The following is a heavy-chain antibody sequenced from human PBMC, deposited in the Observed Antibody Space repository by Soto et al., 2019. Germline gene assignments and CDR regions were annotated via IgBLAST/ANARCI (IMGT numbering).Heavy chain of an antibody. V-gene: IGHV3-21*01. CDR2: ISSSSSYI. CDR3: ARDSGSYQYYFDY. Sequence: EVQLVESGGGLVKPGGSLRLSCAASGFTFSSYSMNWVRQAPGKGLEWVSSISSSSSYIYYADSVKGRFTISRDNAKNYLYLQMNSLRAEDTAVYYCARDSGSYQYYFDYWGQGTLVTVSS. CDR1: GFTFSSYS. D-gene: IGHD1-26*01. J-gene: IGHJ4*02.